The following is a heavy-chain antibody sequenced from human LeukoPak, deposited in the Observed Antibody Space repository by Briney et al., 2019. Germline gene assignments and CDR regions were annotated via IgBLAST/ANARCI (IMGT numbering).Heavy chain of an antibody. D-gene: IGHD4-17*01. J-gene: IGHJ3*02. CDR3: ARVPMTTVLFFAFDI. V-gene: IGHV4-38-2*02. CDR2: IYHSGST. Sequence: PSETLSLTCTVSGYSISSGYYWGWIRQPPGKGLEWIGSIYHSGSTYYNPSLKSRVTISVDTSKNQFSLKLSSVTAADTAVYYCARVPMTTVLFFAFDIWGQGTMVTVSS. CDR1: GYSISSGYY.